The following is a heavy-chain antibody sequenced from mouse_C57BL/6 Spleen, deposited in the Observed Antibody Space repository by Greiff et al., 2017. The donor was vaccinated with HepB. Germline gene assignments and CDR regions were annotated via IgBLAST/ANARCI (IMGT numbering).Heavy chain of an antibody. D-gene: IGHD1-1*01. CDR3: TREGGDYGSYGCYYAMDY. Sequence: QVQLQQSGAELVRPGASVTLSCKASGYTFNDYEMHWVKQTPVHGLEWIGAIDPETGGTAYNQKFKGKAILTADKSSSTAYMELRSLTSEDSAVYYCTREGGDYGSYGCYYAMDYWGQGASVTVSS. V-gene: IGHV1-15*01. CDR2: IDPETGGT. CDR1: GYTFNDYE. J-gene: IGHJ4*01.